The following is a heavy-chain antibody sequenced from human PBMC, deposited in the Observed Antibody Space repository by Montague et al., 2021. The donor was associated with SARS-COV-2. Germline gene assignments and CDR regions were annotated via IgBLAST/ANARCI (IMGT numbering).Heavy chain of an antibody. Sequence: SLRLSCTASGFTFSAYWMHWVRQAPGQGLEWVARIRADGTTTNYADSVKGRFTISRDNAQDTVYLHMTTLTAEDTAVYYCVRAFGNSFKWFDPWGQGTLVTVSS. D-gene: IGHD6-13*01. CDR3: VRAFGNSFKWFDP. CDR1: GFTFSAYW. CDR2: IRADGTTT. J-gene: IGHJ5*02. V-gene: IGHV3-74*01.